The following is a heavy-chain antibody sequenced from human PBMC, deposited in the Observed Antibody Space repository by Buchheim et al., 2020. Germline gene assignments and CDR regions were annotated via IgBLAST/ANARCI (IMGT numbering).Heavy chain of an antibody. Sequence: EVQLVESGGGLVQPGGSLRLSCAASGFAFGNYWMFWVRQTAGKGLALISRINGDGTVTTYADSVKGRFTTPRDNGKNTQDLQMDSLRADDTALYYCTKDGGNSPDFWGQGTL. D-gene: IGHD4-23*01. V-gene: IGHV3-74*01. J-gene: IGHJ4*02. CDR2: INGDGTVT. CDR1: GFAFGNYW. CDR3: TKDGGNSPDF.